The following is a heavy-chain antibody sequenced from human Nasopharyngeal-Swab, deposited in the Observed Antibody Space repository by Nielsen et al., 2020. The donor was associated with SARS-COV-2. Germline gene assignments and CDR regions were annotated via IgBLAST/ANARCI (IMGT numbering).Heavy chain of an antibody. CDR2: INPNSGGT. CDR3: ARGPYDFWSDLTGPDY. Sequence: ASVKVSCKASGYTFTGYYMHWVRQAPGQGLEWMGRINPNSGGTNYAQKFQGRVTMTRDTSISTAYMELSRLRSDDTAVYYCARGPYDFWSDLTGPDYWGQGTLVTVSS. V-gene: IGHV1-2*06. J-gene: IGHJ4*02. D-gene: IGHD3-3*01. CDR1: GYTFTGYY.